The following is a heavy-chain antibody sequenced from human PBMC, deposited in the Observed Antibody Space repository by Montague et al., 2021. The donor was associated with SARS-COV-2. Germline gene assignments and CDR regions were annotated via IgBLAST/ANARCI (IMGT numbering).Heavy chain of an antibody. CDR1: GGSISSSSYY. CDR3: ARRVTGTTVHYYYGMDV. D-gene: IGHD1-20*01. J-gene: IGHJ6*02. Sequence: SETLSLTCTVSGGSISSSSYYWGWIRQPPGKGLEWIGSIYYSGSTYYNPSLKSRVTISADTSKNQFSLKLSSVTAADTAVYYCARRVTGTTVHYYYGMDVWGQGTTVTVSS. V-gene: IGHV4-39*01. CDR2: IYYSGST.